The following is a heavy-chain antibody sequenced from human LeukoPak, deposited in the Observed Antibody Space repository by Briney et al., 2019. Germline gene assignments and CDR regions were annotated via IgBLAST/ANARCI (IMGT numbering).Heavy chain of an antibody. D-gene: IGHD6-13*01. J-gene: IGHJ2*01. Sequence: SETLSLTCTVSGGSISSGSYSWSWIRQPAGKGLEWIGRIYTSGSTNYNPSLKSRVTISVDTPKNQFSLKLSSVTAADTAVYYCARVYYSSSYDYWYFDLWGRGTLVTVSS. CDR3: ARVYYSSSYDYWYFDL. CDR2: IYTSGST. CDR1: GGSISSGSYS. V-gene: IGHV4-61*02.